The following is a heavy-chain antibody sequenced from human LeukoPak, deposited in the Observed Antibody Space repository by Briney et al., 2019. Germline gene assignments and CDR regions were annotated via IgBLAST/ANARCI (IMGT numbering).Heavy chain of an antibody. V-gene: IGHV3-23*01. CDR1: GFTFSSYA. CDR3: AKYPVHMLTSYYTTFDY. J-gene: IGHJ4*02. D-gene: IGHD3-9*01. Sequence: GGSLRLSCAASGFTFSSYAMTWVRQAPGRGLEWVSAISGSDGKTYYADSVKGRFTISRDNSKNTLYLQMNTLRAEDTAVYYCAKYPVHMLTSYYTTFDYWGQGTLVTVSS. CDR2: ISGSDGKT.